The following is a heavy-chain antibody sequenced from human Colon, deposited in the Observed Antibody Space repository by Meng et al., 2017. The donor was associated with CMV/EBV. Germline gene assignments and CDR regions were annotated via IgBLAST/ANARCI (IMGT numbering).Heavy chain of an antibody. V-gene: IGHV3-21*04. CDR2: ISSSSSYI. Sequence: GESLKISCAASGFTFSSYSMNWVRQAPGKGLEWVSSISSSSSYIYYADSVKGRFTVSRDNFKNTLDLQMNSLRVEDAATYYCTKLMGNTRVDHWGQGTQVTVSS. D-gene: IGHD1-1*01. J-gene: IGHJ5*02. CDR3: TKLMGNTRVDH. CDR1: GFTFSSYS.